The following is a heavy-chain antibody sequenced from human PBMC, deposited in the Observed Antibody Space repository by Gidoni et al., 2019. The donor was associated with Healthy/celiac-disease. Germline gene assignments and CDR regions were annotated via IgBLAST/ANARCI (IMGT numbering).Heavy chain of an antibody. V-gene: IGHV3-21*01. CDR2: ISSSSSYI. Sequence: EVQLVESGGGLVKPGGSLRLSCAASGFPFSSYSMNWVRQAPGKGLEWVSSISSSSSYIYYADSVKGRFTISRDNAKNSLYLQMNSLRAEDTAVYYCASDVVVVAATPFYYYGMDVWGQGTTVTVSS. D-gene: IGHD2-15*01. CDR3: ASDVVVVAATPFYYYGMDV. CDR1: GFPFSSYS. J-gene: IGHJ6*02.